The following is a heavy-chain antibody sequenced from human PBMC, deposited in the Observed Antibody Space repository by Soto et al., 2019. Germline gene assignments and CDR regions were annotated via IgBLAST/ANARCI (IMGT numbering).Heavy chain of an antibody. CDR2: ISYDGSNK. CDR1: GFTFSSYG. J-gene: IGHJ6*02. CDR3: AKDRPPSYVVVVSYGMDV. V-gene: IGHV3-30*18. D-gene: IGHD2-15*01. Sequence: QVQLVESGGGVVQPGRSLRLSCAASGFTFSSYGMHWVRQAPGKGLEWVAVISYDGSNKYYADSVKGRFTISRDNSKNTLYLQMNSLRAEDTAVYYCAKDRPPSYVVVVSYGMDVWGQGTTVTVSS.